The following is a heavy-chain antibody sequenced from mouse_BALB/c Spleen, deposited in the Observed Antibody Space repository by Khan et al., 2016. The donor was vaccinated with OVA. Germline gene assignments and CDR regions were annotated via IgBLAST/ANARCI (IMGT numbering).Heavy chain of an antibody. CDR2: IWSDGST. CDR1: GFSLTNYG. V-gene: IGHV2-6-1*01. D-gene: IGHD2-10*01. CDR3: ASQPYYHYNIIDY. Sequence: QVQLKQSGPGLVAPSQSLSITCTISGFSLTNYGIHWVRQPPGKGLEWLVVIWSDGSTTYNSALKSRLSTSKDNSQSNAFLQMNSLQTDDTAVYFCASQPYYHYNIIDYWGQGTSGTVSS. J-gene: IGHJ4*01.